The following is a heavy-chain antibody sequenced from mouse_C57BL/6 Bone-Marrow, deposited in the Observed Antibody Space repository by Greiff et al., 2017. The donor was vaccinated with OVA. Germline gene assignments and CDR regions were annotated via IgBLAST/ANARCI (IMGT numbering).Heavy chain of an antibody. D-gene: IGHD1-1*01. V-gene: IGHV1-9*01. J-gene: IGHJ4*01. Sequence: VKLVESGAELMKPGASVKLSCKATGYTFTGYWIEWVKQRPGHGLEWIGEILPGSGSTNYNEKFKGKATFTADTSSNTAYMQLSSLTTEDTAVYYCTTLYYYGLMDYWGQGTSVTVSS. CDR3: TTLYYYGLMDY. CDR1: GYTFTGYW. CDR2: ILPGSGST.